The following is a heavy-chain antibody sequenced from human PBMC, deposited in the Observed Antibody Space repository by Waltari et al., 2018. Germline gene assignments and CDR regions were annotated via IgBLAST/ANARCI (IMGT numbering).Heavy chain of an antibody. D-gene: IGHD3-16*01. J-gene: IGHJ3*02. CDR2: INPGTGGT. CDR1: GYTFTDYS. CDR3: APGGVTGPHDGFDI. V-gene: IGHV1-2*02. Sequence: QVRLVQSGTEVKKPGAAVKVSCKASGYTFTDYSMHWVRQAPGQGLEWMGWINPGTGGTHFAQKFQGRVTLTRDTSISTAYMHLGSLTYDDTAVYYCAPGGVTGPHDGFDIWGQGTLVTIFS.